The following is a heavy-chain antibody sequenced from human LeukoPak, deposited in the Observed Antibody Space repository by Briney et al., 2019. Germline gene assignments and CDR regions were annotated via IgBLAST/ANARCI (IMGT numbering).Heavy chain of an antibody. CDR1: GGSFSGYY. Sequence: PETLSLTCAVYGGSFSGYYWSWIRQPPGKGLEWIGEINHSGSTNYNPSLKSRVTISVDTSKNQFSLKLSSVTAADTAVYYCARRDRLRRFDYWGQGTLVTVSS. CDR2: INHSGST. V-gene: IGHV4-34*01. J-gene: IGHJ4*02. CDR3: ARRDRLRRFDY. D-gene: IGHD5/OR15-5a*01.